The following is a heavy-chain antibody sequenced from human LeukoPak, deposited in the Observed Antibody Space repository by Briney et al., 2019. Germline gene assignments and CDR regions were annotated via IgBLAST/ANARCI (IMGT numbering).Heavy chain of an antibody. Sequence: GGSLRLSCAASGLTVSGNYMSWVRQAPGKGLEWVSVIYTSGGTSYADSVKGRFTISRDNSKNTLYLQMNTLRAEDTAVYFCAASGSLYWFDPSGQGTLVTVSS. CDR3: AASGSLYWFDP. V-gene: IGHV3-53*01. D-gene: IGHD3-10*01. J-gene: IGHJ5*02. CDR1: GLTVSGNY. CDR2: IYTSGGT.